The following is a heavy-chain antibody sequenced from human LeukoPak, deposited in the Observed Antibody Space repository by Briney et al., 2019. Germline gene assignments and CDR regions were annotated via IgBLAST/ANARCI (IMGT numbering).Heavy chain of an antibody. CDR2: ISSSSIYI. V-gene: IGHV3-21*01. D-gene: IGHD6-13*01. CDR3: ATGLPSYSSSWYPGY. J-gene: IGHJ4*02. CDR1: GFTLNDYT. Sequence: GGSLRLSCAASGFTLNDYTMNWVRQAPGKGLEWVSSISSSSIYIFYADSLKGRFTISRDNAKNSLYLQMNSLRVEDTAVYYCATGLPSYSSSWYPGYWGQGTLVTVSS.